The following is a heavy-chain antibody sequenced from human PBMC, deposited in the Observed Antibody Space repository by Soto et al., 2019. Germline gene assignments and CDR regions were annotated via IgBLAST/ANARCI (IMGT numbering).Heavy chain of an antibody. CDR2: INHSGST. D-gene: IGHD3-22*01. Sequence: SETLSLTCAVYGWCFSGYYWSWIRQPPGKGLEWIGEINHSGSTNYNPSLKSRVTISVDTSKNQFSLKLISVTAADTAVYYCARHFVAVVIKGWGYWGQGTLVTVSS. CDR3: ARHFVAVVIKGWGY. J-gene: IGHJ4*02. CDR1: GWCFSGYY. V-gene: IGHV4-34*01.